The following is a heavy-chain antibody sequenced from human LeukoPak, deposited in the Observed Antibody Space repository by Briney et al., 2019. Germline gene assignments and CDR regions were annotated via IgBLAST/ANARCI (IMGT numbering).Heavy chain of an antibody. Sequence: PGGSLRLSCAASGFTFSSYSMNWVRQAPGKGLEWVSSISSSSYIYYADSVKGRFTISRDNAKNSLYLQMNSLRAEDTAVYYCARDRAIWDAFDIWGQGTMVTVSS. CDR3: ARDRAIWDAFDI. CDR1: GFTFSSYS. V-gene: IGHV3-21*01. D-gene: IGHD3-3*01. J-gene: IGHJ3*02. CDR2: ISSSSYI.